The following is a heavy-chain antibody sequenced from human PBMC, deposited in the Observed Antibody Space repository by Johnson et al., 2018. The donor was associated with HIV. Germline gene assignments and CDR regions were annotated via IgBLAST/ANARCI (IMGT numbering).Heavy chain of an antibody. V-gene: IGHV3-11*04. J-gene: IGHJ3*02. CDR3: ARAREVYYLDAFDI. Sequence: QVQLVESGGGVVQPGRSLRLSCAASGFTFSDHYMDWVRQAPGKGLEWVSYISSSGSTIYYADSVKGRFTISRDNAKNSLYLQMNSLRAEDTAVYYCARAREVYYLDAFDIWGQGTMVAVSS. CDR2: ISSSGSTI. D-gene: IGHD3-22*01. CDR1: GFTFSDHY.